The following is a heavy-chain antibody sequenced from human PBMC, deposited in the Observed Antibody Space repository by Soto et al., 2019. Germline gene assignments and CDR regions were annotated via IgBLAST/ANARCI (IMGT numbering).Heavy chain of an antibody. CDR2: TYYRSKWYN. V-gene: IGHV6-1*01. Sequence: SQTLSLTCAISGDSVSSNSAAWNWIRQSPSRGLEWLGRTYYRSKWYNDYAVSVKSRITINPDTSKNQFSLQLNSVTPEDTAVYYCARGAPLYYYGSGRGGGFYYYGMDVWGQGTTVTVSS. CDR1: GDSVSSNSAA. D-gene: IGHD3-10*01. CDR3: ARGAPLYYYGSGRGGGFYYYGMDV. J-gene: IGHJ6*02.